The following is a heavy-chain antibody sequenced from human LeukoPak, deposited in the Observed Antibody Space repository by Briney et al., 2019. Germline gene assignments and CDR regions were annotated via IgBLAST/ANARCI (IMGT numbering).Heavy chain of an antibody. V-gene: IGHV3-21*04. CDR3: AKEDSGWS. CDR2: ISSSSSYI. CDR1: GFTFSSYS. D-gene: IGHD6-19*01. Sequence: GGSLRLSCAASGFTFSSYSMNWVRQAPGKGLEWVSSISSSSSYIYYADSVKGRFTISRDNSKNTLYLQMNSLGAEDTAVYYCAKEDSGWSWGQGTLVTVSS. J-gene: IGHJ5*02.